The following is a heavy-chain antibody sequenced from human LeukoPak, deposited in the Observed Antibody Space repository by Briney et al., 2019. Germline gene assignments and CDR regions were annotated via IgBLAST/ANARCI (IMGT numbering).Heavy chain of an antibody. CDR1: RFTFSTYW. CDR2: ISGSGGST. Sequence: GGSLRLSCAASRFTFSTYWMHWVRQAPGKGLVWVSRISGSGGSTYYADSVKGRFTISRDNSKNTLYLQMNSLRAEDTAVYYCAELGITMIGGVWGKGTTVTISS. D-gene: IGHD3-10*02. J-gene: IGHJ6*04. CDR3: AELGITMIGGV. V-gene: IGHV3-23*01.